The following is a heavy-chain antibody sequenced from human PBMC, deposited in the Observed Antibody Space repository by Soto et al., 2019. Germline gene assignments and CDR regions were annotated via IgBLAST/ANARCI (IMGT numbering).Heavy chain of an antibody. Sequence: TSETLSLTCAVYGGSFSGYYWSWIRQPPGKGLEWIGEINHSGSTNYNPSLKSRVTISVDTSKNQFSLKLSSVTAADTAVYYCARGARYCSSTSCYTLNWFDPWGQGTLVTVSS. CDR2: INHSGST. J-gene: IGHJ5*02. V-gene: IGHV4-34*01. CDR3: ARGARYCSSTSCYTLNWFDP. D-gene: IGHD2-2*02. CDR1: GGSFSGYY.